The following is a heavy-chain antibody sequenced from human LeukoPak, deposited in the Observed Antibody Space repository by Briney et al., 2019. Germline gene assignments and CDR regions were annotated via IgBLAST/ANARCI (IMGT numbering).Heavy chain of an antibody. J-gene: IGHJ4*02. CDR1: GFTFSSYA. Sequence: GRSLRLSCAASGFTFSSYAMHWVRQAPGKGLEWVAVISYDGSNKYYAGSVKGRFTISRDNSKNTLYLQMNSLRAEDTAVYYCAAYSSGYYPPSDYWGQGTLVTVSS. V-gene: IGHV3-30*04. D-gene: IGHD3-22*01. CDR3: AAYSSGYYPPSDY. CDR2: ISYDGSNK.